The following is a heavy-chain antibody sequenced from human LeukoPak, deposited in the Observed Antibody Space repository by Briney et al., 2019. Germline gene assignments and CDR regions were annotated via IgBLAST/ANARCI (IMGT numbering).Heavy chain of an antibody. Sequence: GASVKVSCKASGYTFTSYGISWVRQAPGQGLEWMGWISAYNGNTNYAQKLQGRVTMTTDTSTSTAYMELRSLRSDDTAVYYCARDLIVVDNFDPPYFDYWGQGTLVTVSS. CDR2: ISAYNGNT. D-gene: IGHD3-22*01. J-gene: IGHJ4*02. CDR1: GYTFTSYG. CDR3: ARDLIVVDNFDPPYFDY. V-gene: IGHV1-18*01.